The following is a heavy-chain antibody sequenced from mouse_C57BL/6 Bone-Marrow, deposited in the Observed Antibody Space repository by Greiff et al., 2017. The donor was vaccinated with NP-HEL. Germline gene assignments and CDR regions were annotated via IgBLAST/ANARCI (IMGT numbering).Heavy chain of an antibody. Sequence: VQRVESGAELVRPGTSVKMSCKASGYTFTNYWIGWAKQRPGHGLEWIGDIYPGGGYTNYNEKFKGKATLTADKSSSTAYMQFSSLTSEDSAIYYCARRRQLKDYFDYWGQGTTLTVSS. D-gene: IGHD3-2*02. CDR3: ARRRQLKDYFDY. CDR2: IYPGGGYT. J-gene: IGHJ2*01. V-gene: IGHV1-63*01. CDR1: GYTFTNYW.